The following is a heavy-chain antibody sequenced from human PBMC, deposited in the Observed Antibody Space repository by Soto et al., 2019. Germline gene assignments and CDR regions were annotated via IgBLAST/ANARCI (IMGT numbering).Heavy chain of an antibody. CDR2: IIPIFGTA. J-gene: IGHJ6*02. D-gene: IGHD6-6*01. Sequence: VASVKVSCKASGGTFSSYAISWVRQAPGQGLEWMGGIIPIFGTANYAQKFQGRVTITADESTSTAYMELSSLRSEDTAVYYCARGEQLVAYYYYYGMDVWGQGTTVTVSS. V-gene: IGHV1-69*13. CDR3: ARGEQLVAYYYYYGMDV. CDR1: GGTFSSYA.